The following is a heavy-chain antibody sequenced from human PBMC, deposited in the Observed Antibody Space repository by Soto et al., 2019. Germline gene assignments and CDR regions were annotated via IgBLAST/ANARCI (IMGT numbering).Heavy chain of an antibody. V-gene: IGHV3-23*01. CDR3: ARETYYYDSILDRYGAFDI. Sequence: EVQLLESGGGLVQPGGSLRLSCAASGFTFSSYAMSWVRQAPGKGLEWVSAISGSGGSTYYADSVKGRFTISRDNSKNTLYLQMNSLRAEDTAVYYCARETYYYDSILDRYGAFDIWGQGTMVTVSS. J-gene: IGHJ3*02. CDR2: ISGSGGST. CDR1: GFTFSSYA. D-gene: IGHD3-22*01.